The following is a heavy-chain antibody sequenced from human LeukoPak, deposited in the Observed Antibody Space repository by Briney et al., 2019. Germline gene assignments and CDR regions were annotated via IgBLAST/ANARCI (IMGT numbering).Heavy chain of an antibody. J-gene: IGHJ3*02. CDR3: ARDNIWAFDI. CDR2: IRTDGTI. V-gene: IGHV3-69-1*01. CDR1: GFTFSNAW. Sequence: GGSLRLSCAASGFTFSNAWMNWVRKAPGKGLEWVSHIRTDGTITYADSVKGRFTISRDDAKTSVYLQMNSLRDEDTAIYYCARDNIWAFDIWGQGTMVTVAS. D-gene: IGHD2/OR15-2a*01.